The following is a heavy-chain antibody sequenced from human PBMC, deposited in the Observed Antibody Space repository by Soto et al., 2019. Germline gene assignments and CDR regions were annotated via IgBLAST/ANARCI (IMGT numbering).Heavy chain of an antibody. CDR1: GYTFTSYD. V-gene: IGHV1-8*01. D-gene: IGHD3-3*02. Sequence: QVQLVQSGAEVKKPGASVKVSCKASGYTFTSYDINWVRQATGQGLEWMGWMNPNSGNTGYAQKFQGRVTKTTNTSISTAYMERSRLRSEDTAVYYCARGRSRRGINWFDPWGQGTLVTVSS. CDR3: ARGRSRRGINWFDP. J-gene: IGHJ5*02. CDR2: MNPNSGNT.